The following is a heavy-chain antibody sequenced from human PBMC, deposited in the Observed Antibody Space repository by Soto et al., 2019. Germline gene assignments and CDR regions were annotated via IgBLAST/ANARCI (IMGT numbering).Heavy chain of an antibody. J-gene: IGHJ6*02. D-gene: IGHD3-3*01. Sequence: PGESLKISCKGSGYSFSTHWLGWVRQMPGKGLEWMGIIYPGDSDTRYSPSFQGQVTISADTSISTAYLPWSGLKASDTAIYYCARHKTIWXEVSGYYNXDVWGQGTTVTVYS. V-gene: IGHV5-51*01. CDR1: GYSFSTHW. CDR3: ARHKTIWXEVSGYYNXDV. CDR2: IYPGDSDT.